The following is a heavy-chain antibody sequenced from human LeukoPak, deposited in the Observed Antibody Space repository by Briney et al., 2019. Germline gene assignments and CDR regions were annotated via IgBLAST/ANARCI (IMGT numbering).Heavy chain of an antibody. Sequence: PSETLSLTCTVYGGSFSGFYWSWIRQPPGKGLESIGEINHSGSTSYHPSLKSRVSISLDTTKNHVSLNLYSLTAADTAVYYCARGPYRSAIRGAYESWGQGTLVTVSS. CDR2: INHSGST. D-gene: IGHD3-10*01. CDR1: GGSFSGFY. CDR3: ARGPYRSAIRGAYES. V-gene: IGHV4-34*01. J-gene: IGHJ5*02.